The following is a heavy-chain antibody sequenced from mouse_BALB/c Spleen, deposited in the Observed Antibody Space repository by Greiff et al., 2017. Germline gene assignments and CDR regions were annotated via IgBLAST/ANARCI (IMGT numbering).Heavy chain of an antibody. D-gene: IGHD1-1*01. V-gene: IGHV2-6-5*01. CDR1: GFSLTGYG. CDR3: AKPSYEGYAMDY. CDR2: IWGGGST. J-gene: IGHJ4*01. Sequence: VKLVESGPGLVAPSQSLSITCTGSGFSLTGYGVSWIRQPPGKGLEWLGVIWGGGSTYYNSALKSRLSISKDNSKSQVFLKMNSLQTDDTAMYYCAKPSYEGYAMDYWGQGTSVNVSS.